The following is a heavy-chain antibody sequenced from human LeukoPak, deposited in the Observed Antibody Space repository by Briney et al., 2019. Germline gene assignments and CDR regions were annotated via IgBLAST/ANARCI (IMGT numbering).Heavy chain of an antibody. CDR3: ARGGYAITFGGVY. CDR1: GFTFSSYE. Sequence: GGSLRLSCAASGFTFSSYEMNWVRQAPGKGLEWVSYISSSGSTIYYADSVKGRFTISRDNAKNSLYLQMNSLRAEDTAVYYCARGGYAITFGGVYWGQGTLVTVSS. V-gene: IGHV3-48*03. D-gene: IGHD3-16*01. J-gene: IGHJ4*02. CDR2: ISSSGSTI.